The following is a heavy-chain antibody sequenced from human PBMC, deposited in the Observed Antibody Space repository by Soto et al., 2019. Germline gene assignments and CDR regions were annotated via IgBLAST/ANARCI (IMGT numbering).Heavy chain of an antibody. CDR3: AREGVGYYDSSGYFCDY. CDR2: IWYDGSNK. V-gene: IGHV3-33*01. J-gene: IGHJ4*02. CDR1: GFTFSSYG. D-gene: IGHD3-22*01. Sequence: HPGGSLRLSCAASGFTFSSYGMHWVRQAPGKGLEWVAVIWYDGSNKYYADSVKGRFTISRDNSKNTLYLQMNSLRAEDTAVYYCAREGVGYYDSSGYFCDYWGQGT.